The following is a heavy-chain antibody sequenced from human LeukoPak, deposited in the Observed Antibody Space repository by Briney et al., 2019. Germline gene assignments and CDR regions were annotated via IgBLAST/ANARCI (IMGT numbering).Heavy chain of an antibody. CDR1: GFTFSNYW. V-gene: IGHV3-7*01. J-gene: IGHJ4*02. D-gene: IGHD1-26*01. CDR2: IKQDGSQR. Sequence: GGSLRLSCAASGFTFSNYWMSWVRQPPGKGLEWVSNIKQDGSQRYHVDSVKGRFTISRDNAKNSLYLQMNSLRAEDTAVYYCARYGGSYYFDKWGQGTLVTVS. CDR3: ARYGGSYYFDK.